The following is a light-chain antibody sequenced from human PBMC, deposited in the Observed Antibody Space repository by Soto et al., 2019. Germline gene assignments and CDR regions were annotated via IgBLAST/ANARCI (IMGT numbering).Light chain of an antibody. CDR1: QDISSW. CDR2: AAS. CDR3: QQANSFPRT. J-gene: IGKJ3*01. V-gene: IGKV1-12*01. Sequence: DIQMTQSPSSVSASVGDRVTITCRATQDISSWLAWYQQKPGKAPKLLIYAASSLQSGVPSRFSGSGSGTDFTLTINNLQPEDFATYYCQQANSFPRTFGPGTKVDIK.